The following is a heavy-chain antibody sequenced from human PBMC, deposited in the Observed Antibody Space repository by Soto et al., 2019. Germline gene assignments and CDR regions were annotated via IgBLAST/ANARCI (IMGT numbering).Heavy chain of an antibody. CDR2: ISGSGGST. J-gene: IGHJ3*02. D-gene: IGHD3-9*01. CDR3: AKGELRYFDWLRPDDAFDI. Sequence: PGGSLRLSCAASGFTFSSYAMSWVRQAPGKGLEWVSAISGSGGSTYYADSVKGRFTISRDNSKNTLYLQMNSLRAEDTAVYYCAKGELRYFDWLRPDDAFDIWGQGTMVIFSS. V-gene: IGHV3-23*01. CDR1: GFTFSSYA.